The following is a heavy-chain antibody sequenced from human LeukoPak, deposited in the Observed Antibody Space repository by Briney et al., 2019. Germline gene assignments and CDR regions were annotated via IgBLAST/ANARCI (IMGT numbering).Heavy chain of an antibody. V-gene: IGHV3-9*01. Sequence: GGSLRLSCAASGFTFDDYAMHWVRQAPGKGLEWVSGISWNSGSIGYADSVKGRFTISRDNAKNSLYLQMNSLRAEDTALYYCAKGGTGAVAGRKNDYWGQGTLVTVSS. CDR1: GFTFDDYA. CDR2: ISWNSGSI. CDR3: AKGGTGAVAGRKNDY. J-gene: IGHJ4*02. D-gene: IGHD6-19*01.